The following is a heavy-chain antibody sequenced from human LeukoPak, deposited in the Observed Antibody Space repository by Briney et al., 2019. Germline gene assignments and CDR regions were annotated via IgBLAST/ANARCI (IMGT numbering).Heavy chain of an antibody. V-gene: IGHV4-4*07. D-gene: IGHD6-19*01. CDR1: GGSFSSYY. CDR3: ARDRSGGTSGWYTSLDF. CDR2: IYSSGKT. J-gene: IGHJ4*02. Sequence: SETLSLTCTVSGGSFSSYYWSWIRQPAGKGLEWIGRIYSSGKTNYNPSLKSRVTMSVDTSKNQFSLKLSSVTAADTAVYYCARDRSGGTSGWYTSLDFWGQGTLVTVSS.